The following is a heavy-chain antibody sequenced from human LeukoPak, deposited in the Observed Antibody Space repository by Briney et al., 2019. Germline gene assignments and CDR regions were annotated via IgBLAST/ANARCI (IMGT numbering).Heavy chain of an antibody. V-gene: IGHV4-30-4*01. J-gene: IGHJ4*02. D-gene: IGHD3-22*01. CDR2: IYYSGST. CDR1: GGSISSGDYY. Sequence: PSQTPSLTCTVSGGSISSGDYYWSWIRQPPGKGLEWIGYIYYSGSTYYNPSLKSRVTISVDTSKNQFSLKLSSVTAADTAVYYCARDSPYYYDSSGYFDYWGQGTLVTVSS. CDR3: ARDSPYYYDSSGYFDY.